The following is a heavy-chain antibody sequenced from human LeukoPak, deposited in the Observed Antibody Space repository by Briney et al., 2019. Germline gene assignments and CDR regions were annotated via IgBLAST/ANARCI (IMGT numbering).Heavy chain of an antibody. V-gene: IGHV4-59*08. Sequence: SETLSLTCTVSGGSISSYYWSWIRQPPGKGLEWIGYIYYSGSTNYNPSLKSRVTISVDTSKNQFSLKLSSVTAADTAVYYCARKYNFGSYFDYWGQGTLVTVSS. CDR2: IYYSGST. CDR1: GGSISSYY. D-gene: IGHD5-18*01. J-gene: IGHJ4*02. CDR3: ARKYNFGSYFDY.